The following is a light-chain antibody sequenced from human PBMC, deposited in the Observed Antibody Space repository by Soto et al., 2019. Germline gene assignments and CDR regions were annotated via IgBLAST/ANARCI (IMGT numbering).Light chain of an antibody. V-gene: IGKV3-11*01. CDR1: QSVSSY. CDR2: DAS. CDR3: QQRRYWPVT. J-gene: IGKJ1*01. Sequence: EIVLTQSPAILSMSPGERATLSCRASQSVSSYFAWYQQKPGQAPRLLIYDASNRATGVPARFSGSGSGTDFTLTISSLEPEDFAVYHCQQRRYWPVTFGHGTKVEIK.